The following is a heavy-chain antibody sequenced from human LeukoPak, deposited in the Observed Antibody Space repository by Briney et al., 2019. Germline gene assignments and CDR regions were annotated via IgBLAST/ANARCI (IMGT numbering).Heavy chain of an antibody. J-gene: IGHJ5*02. D-gene: IGHD2-15*01. V-gene: IGHV3-21*01. CDR2: ISSSSSYI. CDR1: GFTFSSYS. CDR3: ARGTREGWFDH. Sequence: PGGSLRLSCAASGFTFSSYSMNWVCQAPGKGLEWVSSISSSSSYIYYADSVKGRFTISRDNAKNSLYLQMNSLRAEDTAVYYCARGTREGWFDHWGQGTLVTVSS.